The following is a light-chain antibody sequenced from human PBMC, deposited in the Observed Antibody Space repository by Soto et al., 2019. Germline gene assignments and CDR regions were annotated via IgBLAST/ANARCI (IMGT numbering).Light chain of an antibody. CDR2: GNS. Sequence: VVTQPPSVSGAPGQRVTISCTGSSSNIGAGYDVHWYQQLPGTAPKLLIYGNSNRPSGVPDRFSGSKSGTSASLAITGLQAEDEADYYCQSYDSSLSVVVFGGGTKLTVL. CDR1: SSNIGAGYD. J-gene: IGLJ2*01. V-gene: IGLV1-40*01. CDR3: QSYDSSLSVVV.